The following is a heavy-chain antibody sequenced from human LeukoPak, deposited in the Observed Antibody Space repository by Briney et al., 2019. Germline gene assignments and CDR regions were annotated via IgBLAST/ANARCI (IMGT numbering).Heavy chain of an antibody. CDR1: GYTLTSYD. CDR2: MNPNSGNT. V-gene: IGHV1-8*01. J-gene: IGHJ4*02. Sequence: ASVKVSCKASGYTLTSYDINWVRQATGQGLEWMGWMNPNSGNTGYAQKFQGRVAMTRNTSISTAYMELSSLRSEDTAVYYCAKVGPGGDGDYGVDYWGQGTLVTVSS. CDR3: AKVGPGGDGDYGVDY. D-gene: IGHD4-17*01.